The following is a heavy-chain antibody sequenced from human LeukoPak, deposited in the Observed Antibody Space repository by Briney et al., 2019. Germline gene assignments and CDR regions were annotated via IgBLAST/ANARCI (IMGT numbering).Heavy chain of an antibody. D-gene: IGHD3-16*01. CDR2: ISSSSSTI. CDR1: GFTFSSYS. Sequence: GGSMRLSCAAYGFTFSSYSMNWVRQAPGKGLEWVSYISSSSSTIYYADSVKGRFTISRDNAKNSLYLQMNSLRAEDTAVYYCARPYDYVWGSFDYWGQGTLVTVSS. V-gene: IGHV3-48*01. CDR3: ARPYDYVWGSFDY. J-gene: IGHJ4*02.